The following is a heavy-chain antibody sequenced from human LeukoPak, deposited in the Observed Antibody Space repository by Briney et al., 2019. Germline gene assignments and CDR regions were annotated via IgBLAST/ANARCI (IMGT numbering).Heavy chain of an antibody. Sequence: PGGSLRLSCAASGFTFSSYAMHWVRQAPGKGLEWVAVISYDGSNKYYADSVKGRFTISRDNSKNTLYLQMNSLRAEDTAVYYCARDESGQLVSYFDYWGQGTLVTVSS. D-gene: IGHD6-6*01. CDR1: GFTFSSYA. J-gene: IGHJ4*02. CDR2: ISYDGSNK. CDR3: ARDESGQLVSYFDY. V-gene: IGHV3-30-3*01.